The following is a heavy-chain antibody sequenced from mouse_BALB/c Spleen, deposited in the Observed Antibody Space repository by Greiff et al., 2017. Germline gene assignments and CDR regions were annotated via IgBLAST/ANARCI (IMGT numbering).Heavy chain of an antibody. J-gene: IGHJ2*01. CDR1: GYALTSYN. D-gene: IGHD1-1*01. V-gene: IGHV1S135*01. CDR3: SRRSGSSLDY. CDR2: IDPYNGGT. Sequence: EVQLQQSGPELVTPGDSVTVSCKASGYALTSYNMYWVKQSHGKSLEWIGYIDPYNGGTSYNQKFTSKATLNVDKSSSTAYMHLNSLTSEDSAVYYCSRRSGSSLDYWGQGTTLTVSS.